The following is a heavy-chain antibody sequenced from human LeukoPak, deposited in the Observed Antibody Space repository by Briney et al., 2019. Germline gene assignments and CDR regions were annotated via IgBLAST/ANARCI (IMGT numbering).Heavy chain of an antibody. J-gene: IGHJ5*02. CDR2: ISGYNGNT. V-gene: IGHV1-18*01. CDR1: GYTFTKSG. CDR3: AGRFSPYGDYWFDP. Sequence: ASVKVSCNASGYTFTKSGISWVRQAPGQGLEWMGWISGYNGNTNFAQKFQGRVTMTTDTSTSTAYMELRSLRSDDTAVYYCAGRFSPYGDYWFDPWGQGTLVTVSS. D-gene: IGHD4-17*01.